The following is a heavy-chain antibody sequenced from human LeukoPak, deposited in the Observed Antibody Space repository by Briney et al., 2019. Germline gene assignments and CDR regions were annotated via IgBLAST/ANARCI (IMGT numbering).Heavy chain of an antibody. V-gene: IGHV1-2*02. CDR3: ARDRKVDSTTYYFEY. Sequence: GASVKVSCKASGYTFTGYYMHWVRQAPGQGLEWMGWINPNNGATNYAQKFRGGVTITRDTSINTAYMEVSGLRSDDTAVYYCARDRKVDSTTYYFEYWGQGTLVTVSS. CDR1: GYTFTGYY. D-gene: IGHD3/OR15-3a*01. CDR2: INPNNGAT. J-gene: IGHJ4*02.